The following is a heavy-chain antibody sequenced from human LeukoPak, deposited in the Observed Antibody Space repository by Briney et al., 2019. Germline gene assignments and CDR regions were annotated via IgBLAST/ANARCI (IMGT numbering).Heavy chain of an antibody. CDR2: IYTSGST. D-gene: IGHD5-18*01. J-gene: IGHJ6*03. Sequence: SETLPLTCTVSGGSISSGSYYWSWLRQPAGKGLEWIGRIYTSGSTNYNPSLKSRVTISVDTSKNQFSLKLSSVTAADTAVYYCARELQLWSRYYYYYMDVWGKGTTVTVSS. CDR3: ARELQLWSRYYYYYMDV. V-gene: IGHV4-61*02. CDR1: GGSISSGSYY.